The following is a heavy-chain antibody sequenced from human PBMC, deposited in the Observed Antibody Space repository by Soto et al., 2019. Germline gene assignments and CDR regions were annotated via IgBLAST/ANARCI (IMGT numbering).Heavy chain of an antibody. V-gene: IGHV3-21*01. D-gene: IGHD3-22*01. J-gene: IGHJ1*01. CDR2: ISSSSSYI. Sequence: EVQLVESGGGLVKPGGSLRLSCAASGFTFSSYSMNWVHQAPGKGLEWVSSISSSSSYIYYADSVKGRFTISRDNAKNSLYLQMNSLRAEDTAVYYCARDATYYYDSSGLKYFQHWGQGTLVTVSS. CDR1: GFTFSSYS. CDR3: ARDATYYYDSSGLKYFQH.